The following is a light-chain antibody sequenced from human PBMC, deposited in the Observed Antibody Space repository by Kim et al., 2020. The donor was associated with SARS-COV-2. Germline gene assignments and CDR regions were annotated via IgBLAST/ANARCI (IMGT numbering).Light chain of an antibody. CDR1: SGYSHYR. CDR3: ASDHGSGFKFVYV. CDR2: VGSGGIVG. V-gene: IGLV9-49*03. J-gene: IGLJ1*01. Sequence: ELTQPQSTSASLGASVTLTCTLSSGYSHYRVDWYQQRPGKYPRFVMRVGSGGIVGSKGDGIPDRFSVWGSGLDRYLTINNIQEDDEGDYFCASDHGSGFKFVYVFGGGTKVSVL.